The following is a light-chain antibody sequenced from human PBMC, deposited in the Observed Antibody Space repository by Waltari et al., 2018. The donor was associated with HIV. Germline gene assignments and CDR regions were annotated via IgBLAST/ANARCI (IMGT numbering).Light chain of an antibody. CDR2: DVR. J-gene: IGLJ3*02. CDR1: SSDVGGYNY. V-gene: IGLV2-11*01. Sequence: QSALTQPRSVSGSPGQSVTISCTGTSSDVGGYNYVSWYQQHPGTAPKPMTYDVRKRPSGVPDRFSGSKSGNTASLTISRLQAEDEADYCCCSYAGRYTWVFGGGTKLTVL. CDR3: CSYAGRYTWV.